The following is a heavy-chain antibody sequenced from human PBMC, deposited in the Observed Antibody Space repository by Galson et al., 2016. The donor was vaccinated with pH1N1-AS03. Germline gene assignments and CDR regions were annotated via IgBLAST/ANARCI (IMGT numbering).Heavy chain of an antibody. V-gene: IGHV3-23*01. CDR3: TQGEGGGPDDD. CDR1: GFPFNEYI. Sequence: SLRLSCAASGFPFNEYIMRWLRHAPGKGLEWVSTLGSGGDTHYADSVKGRFTISRDKSKNTMYLQMNSLRAEDTAIYYCTQGEGGGPDDDWGQGTLVTVSS. CDR2: LGSGGDT. J-gene: IGHJ4*02. D-gene: IGHD3-16*01.